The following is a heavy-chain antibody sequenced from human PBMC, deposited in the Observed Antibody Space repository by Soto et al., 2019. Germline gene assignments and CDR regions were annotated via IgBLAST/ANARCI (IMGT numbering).Heavy chain of an antibody. CDR2: ISAYNGNT. CDR3: AREGPAPYYYYGMDV. J-gene: IGHJ6*02. CDR1: GYSFTTYG. Sequence: QVQLVQSGGEVKKPGPSVKVSCKTSGYSFTTYGISWVRQAPGQGLEWMGWISAYNGNTNYAQKLQYRVTMTTDTATSTAYIELRSLRSDDTAVYYCAREGPAPYYYYGMDVWGQGSTVTVSS. V-gene: IGHV1-18*01.